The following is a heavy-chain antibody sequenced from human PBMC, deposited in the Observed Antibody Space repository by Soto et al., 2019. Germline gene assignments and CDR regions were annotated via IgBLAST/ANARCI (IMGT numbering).Heavy chain of an antibody. CDR3: AQYRRTKTDAYKLDF. Sequence: HSGSLALSSATSSGTVNGYYGSWTLQQPGKGLEWIGYVYYTGTTKYNPSLESRVTISADTSKNQFSLRVTSVTAADTAVYYCAQYRRTKTDAYKLDFSGQPILVTVYS. D-gene: IGHD2-8*01. V-gene: IGHV4-59*02. CDR2: VYYTGTT. J-gene: IGHJ4*02. CDR1: SGTVNGYY.